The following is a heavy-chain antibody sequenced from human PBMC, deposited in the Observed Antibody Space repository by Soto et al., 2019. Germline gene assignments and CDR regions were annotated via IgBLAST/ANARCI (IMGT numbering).Heavy chain of an antibody. Sequence: GASVKVSCTAAGSPFTGYYMHWVRQAPGQGLEWMGWINPKSGGTKYAQKFQGSVTMSRDTAISTAYMELSSPRSDDTAVYYRAGDRGYCSSNGYCSFDHRGQAPMVAISS. V-gene: IGHV1-2*02. CDR3: AGDRGYCSSNGYCSFDH. CDR2: INPKSGGT. J-gene: IGHJ4*01. D-gene: IGHD2-2*01. CDR1: GSPFTGYY.